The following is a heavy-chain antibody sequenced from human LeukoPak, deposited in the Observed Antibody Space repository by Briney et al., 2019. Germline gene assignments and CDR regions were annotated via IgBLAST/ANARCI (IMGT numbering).Heavy chain of an antibody. V-gene: IGHV4-59*12. J-gene: IGHJ5*02. Sequence: SETLSLTCTVSSGSISSYYWSWIRQLPGKGLEWIGYIYYSGSTNYNPSLKSRVTISVDKSKNQFSLKLSSVTAADTAVYYCARASQAERRWFGELLTNWFDPWGQGTLVTVSS. CDR1: SGSISSYY. CDR3: ARASQAERRWFGELLTNWFDP. CDR2: IYYSGST. D-gene: IGHD3-10*01.